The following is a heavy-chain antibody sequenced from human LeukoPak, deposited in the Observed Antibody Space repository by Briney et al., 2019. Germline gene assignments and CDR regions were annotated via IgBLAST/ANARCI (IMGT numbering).Heavy chain of an antibody. Sequence: PSETLSLTCTVSGGSISSYYWSWIRQPAGKGLEWIGRIYTSGSTNYNPSLKSRVTMSVDTSKNQFSLKLSSVTAADTAVYYCARKGEGYYYDSSGYYSTSYFDYWGQGTLVTVSS. V-gene: IGHV4-4*07. J-gene: IGHJ4*02. D-gene: IGHD3-22*01. CDR3: ARKGEGYYYDSSGYYSTSYFDY. CDR1: GGSISSYY. CDR2: IYTSGST.